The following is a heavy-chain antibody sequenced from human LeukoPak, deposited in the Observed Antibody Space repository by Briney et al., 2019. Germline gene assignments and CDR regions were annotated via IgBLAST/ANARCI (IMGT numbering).Heavy chain of an antibody. CDR3: AGSGTYYYGSGSFFDY. CDR2: IYTSGST. V-gene: IGHV4-4*09. Sequence: PSETLSLTCTVSGGSISSYYWSWLRQPPGKGLEWIGYIYTSGSTNYNPSLKSRVTISVDTSKNQFSLKLSSVTAADTAVYYCAGSGTYYYGSGSFFDYWGQGTLVTVSS. J-gene: IGHJ4*02. CDR1: GGSISSYY. D-gene: IGHD3-10*01.